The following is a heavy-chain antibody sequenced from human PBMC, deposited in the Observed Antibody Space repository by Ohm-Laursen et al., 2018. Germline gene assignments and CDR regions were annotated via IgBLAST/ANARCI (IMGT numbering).Heavy chain of an antibody. J-gene: IGHJ4*02. D-gene: IGHD3-9*01. Sequence: PTQTLTLTCTFSGFSLTTGGVGVGWIRQPPGKALEWLALIYWNDDKRYSPSLKSRLTISKDTSKNQVVLTMTNMDPVDTATYYCARVDILTGYYYYWGQGTLVTVSS. V-gene: IGHV2-5*01. CDR1: GFSLTTGGVG. CDR2: IYWNDDK. CDR3: ARVDILTGYYYY.